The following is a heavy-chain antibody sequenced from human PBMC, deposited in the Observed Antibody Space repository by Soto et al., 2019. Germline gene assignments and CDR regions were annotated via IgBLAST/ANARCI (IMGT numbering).Heavy chain of an antibody. CDR2: IYYSGST. Sequence: SQTLSLTCTVSGGSISSGGYYWSWIRQHPGKGLEWIGYIYYSGSTYYNPSLKSRVTISVDTSKNQFSLKLSPVTAADTAVYYCARDLRFRGFYGMDVWGQGTTVTV. D-gene: IGHD3-10*01. J-gene: IGHJ6*02. V-gene: IGHV4-31*03. CDR3: ARDLRFRGFYGMDV. CDR1: GGSISSGGYY.